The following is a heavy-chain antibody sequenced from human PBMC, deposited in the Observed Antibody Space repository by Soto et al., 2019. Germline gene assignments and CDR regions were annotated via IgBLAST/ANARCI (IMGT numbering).Heavy chain of an antibody. CDR1: GFTFSSYS. V-gene: IGHV3-48*01. CDR2: ISSSSSTI. CDR3: ARDPTSIYCDYPYYFDY. Sequence: EVQLVESGGGLVQPGGSLRLSCAASGFTFSSYSMNWVRQAPGKGLEWVSYISSSSSTIYYADSVKGRLTISRDNAKNSLYLQMNSLRAEDTAVYYCARDPTSIYCDYPYYFDYWGQGTLVTVSS. D-gene: IGHD4-17*01. J-gene: IGHJ4*02.